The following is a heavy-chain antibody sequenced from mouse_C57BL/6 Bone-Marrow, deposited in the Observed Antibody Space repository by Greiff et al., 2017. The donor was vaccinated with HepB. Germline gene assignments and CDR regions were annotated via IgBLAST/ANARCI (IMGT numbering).Heavy chain of an antibody. CDR2: IYPGNGDT. Sequence: VQLQQSGPELVKPGASVKISCKASGYAFSSSWMNWVKQRPGKGLEWIGQIYPGNGDTNYNGKFKGKATLTADKSSSTAYMQLSSLTSEDSAVYFCARCYYYGSSTVAYWGQGTLVTVSA. CDR3: ARCYYYGSSTVAY. V-gene: IGHV1-82*01. D-gene: IGHD1-1*01. CDR1: GYAFSSSW. J-gene: IGHJ3*01.